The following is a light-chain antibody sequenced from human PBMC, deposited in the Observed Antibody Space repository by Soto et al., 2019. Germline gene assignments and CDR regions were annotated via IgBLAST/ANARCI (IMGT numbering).Light chain of an antibody. CDR1: QSINRW. J-gene: IGKJ1*01. CDR2: AAS. V-gene: IGKV1-5*01. CDR3: LQYDDVLWT. Sequence: DIQMTQSPSTLSATVGDRVTFTCRASQSINRWLAWYQQKPGKAPTLLIYAASNLQSGVPARFRGSRSGTDFTLTVSSLQPEDIATYYCLQYDDVLWTFGQGAKVDIK.